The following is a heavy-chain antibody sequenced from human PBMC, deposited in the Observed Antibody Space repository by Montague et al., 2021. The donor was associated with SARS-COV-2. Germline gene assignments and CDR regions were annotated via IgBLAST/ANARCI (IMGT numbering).Heavy chain of an antibody. Sequence: SETLSLTCTVSGGSISSCCYYWGWIRQPPGKGLEWIGCIYYSGSTYYNPSLKSRVSISVDTSKNQLSLKLSSVTAADTAVYYCARKASRCITLLGVVTGSYYFDDWGQGTLVTVSS. J-gene: IGHJ4*02. V-gene: IGHV4-39*01. CDR1: GGSISSCCYY. D-gene: IGHD3-3*01. CDR3: ARKASRCITLLGVVTGSYYFDD. CDR2: IYYSGST.